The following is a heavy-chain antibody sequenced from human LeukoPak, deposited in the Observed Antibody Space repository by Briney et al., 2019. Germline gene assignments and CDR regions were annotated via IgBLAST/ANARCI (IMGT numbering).Heavy chain of an antibody. D-gene: IGHD3-16*01. V-gene: IGHV3-21*01. J-gene: IGHJ6*02. CDR2: ISSSSSYI. CDR3: ASGAGGSKLRGYYYYGMDV. CDR1: GFTFSSYS. Sequence: GGSLRLSCAASGFTFSSYSMNWVRQAPGKGLEWVSFISSSSSYIYYADSVKGRFTISRDNAKNSLYLQVNSLRAEDTAVYYCASGAGGSKLRGYYYYGMDVWGQGTTVTVSS.